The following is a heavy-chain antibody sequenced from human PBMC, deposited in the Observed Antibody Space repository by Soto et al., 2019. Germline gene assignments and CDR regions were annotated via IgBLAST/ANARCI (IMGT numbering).Heavy chain of an antibody. J-gene: IGHJ4*02. CDR2: INAGNGGT. CDR1: GYTFANYG. V-gene: IGHV1-3*01. Sequence: GASVKVSCKASGYTFANYGIHWVRQAPGHRLEWMGWINAGNGGTKYSESFQGRVTITRDTSASTVYLGLSSLSSEDTASYYCARTGHSGSYDFWGQRTLVTVSS. CDR3: ARTGHSGSYDF. D-gene: IGHD3-9*01.